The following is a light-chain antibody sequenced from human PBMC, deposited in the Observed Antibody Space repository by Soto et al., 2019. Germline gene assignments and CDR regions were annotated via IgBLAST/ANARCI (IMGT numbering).Light chain of an antibody. CDR3: QQYYNWRPR. J-gene: IGKJ1*01. Sequence: EIVMTQSPATLSVSPGERATLSCRASQRFSSNLAWYQQTPGQAPRLLIYGASTRATGIPARFSGSGSGTEFTLTISSLQSEDFAVYYCQQYYNWRPRFGQGTKVDIK. CDR2: GAS. V-gene: IGKV3-15*01. CDR1: QRFSSN.